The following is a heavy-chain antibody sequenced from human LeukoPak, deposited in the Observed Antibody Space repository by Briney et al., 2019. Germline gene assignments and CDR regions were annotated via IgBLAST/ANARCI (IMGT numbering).Heavy chain of an antibody. J-gene: IGHJ6*02. V-gene: IGHV1-46*01. CDR2: INPSGGST. Sequence: GASVKVSCKASGYTFTSYYMHWVRQAPGQGLEWMGIINPSGGSTSYAQKFQGRVTMTRVTSTSTVYMELSSLRSEDTAVYYCARDYLDSSLYYYYGMDVWGQGTTVTVSS. CDR3: ARDYLDSSLYYYYGMDV. CDR1: GYTFTSYY. D-gene: IGHD1-1*01.